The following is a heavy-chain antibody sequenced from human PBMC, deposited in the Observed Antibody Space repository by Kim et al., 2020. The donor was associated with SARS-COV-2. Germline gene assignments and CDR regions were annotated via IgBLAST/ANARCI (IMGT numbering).Heavy chain of an antibody. D-gene: IGHD4-17*01. CDR3: ARRSGDFELYDY. Sequence: YYNPSLKSLVTISVDTSKNQFSLKLSSVTAADTAVYYCARRSGDFELYDYWGQGTLVTVSS. J-gene: IGHJ4*02. V-gene: IGHV4-39*01.